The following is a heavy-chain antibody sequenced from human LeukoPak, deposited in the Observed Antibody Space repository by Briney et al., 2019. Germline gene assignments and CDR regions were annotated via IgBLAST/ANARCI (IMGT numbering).Heavy chain of an antibody. CDR1: GVSISSSNSY. CDR2: IYYSGNT. CDR3: ARESDTATLYSSGWYYYYYMDV. D-gene: IGHD6-19*01. V-gene: IGHV4-39*07. J-gene: IGHJ6*03. Sequence: PSETLSLTCTVSGVSISSSNSYWGWIRQPPGKGLEWIGSIYYSGNTYYNPSLKSRVTISVDTSKNQFSLKLSSVTAADTAVYYCARESDTATLYSSGWYYYYYMDVWGKGTTVTVSS.